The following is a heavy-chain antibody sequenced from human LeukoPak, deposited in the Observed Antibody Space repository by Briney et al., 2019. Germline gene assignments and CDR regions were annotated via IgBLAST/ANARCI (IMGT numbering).Heavy chain of an antibody. J-gene: IGHJ4*02. V-gene: IGHV4-34*01. CDR1: GGSFTIYQ. D-gene: IGHD4/OR15-4a*01. Sequence: PPETLSLTCAVSGGSFTIYQWSWIRQSPEKGLEWIGDINRSGSTDYNPALRSRASISMDTSKNQFSLKLRSVTAADTAVYYCARGGAADYWGQGTLVTVSS. CDR3: ARGGAADY. CDR2: INRSGST.